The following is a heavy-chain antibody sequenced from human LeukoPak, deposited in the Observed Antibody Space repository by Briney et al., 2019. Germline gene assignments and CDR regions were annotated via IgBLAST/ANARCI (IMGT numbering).Heavy chain of an antibody. V-gene: IGHV3-66*01. CDR2: ISNGGTT. Sequence: GGSLRLSCAAYGFIISDNYMSWVRQAPGKGLEGGSVISNGGTTYYADSVEGRFTISRDSAKNMVFLQMDSLRSEDTAVYYCVTVEWFGERGSDYWGQGALVTVSS. CDR1: GFIISDNY. J-gene: IGHJ4*02. CDR3: VTVEWFGERGSDY. D-gene: IGHD3-10*01.